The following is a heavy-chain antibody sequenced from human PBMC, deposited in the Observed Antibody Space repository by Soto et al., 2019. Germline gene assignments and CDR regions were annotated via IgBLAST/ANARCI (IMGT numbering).Heavy chain of an antibody. CDR1: GGSISSGGYY. CDR2: IYYSGST. D-gene: IGHD1-1*01. J-gene: IGHJ4*01. Sequence: SETLSLTCTVSGGSISSGGYYWSWIRQHPGKGLEWIGYIYYSGSTYYNPSLKSRVTISVDTSKNQFSLKLSSVTAADTAVYYCARGVTTRPLYYFDYWGHGTLVTVSS. V-gene: IGHV4-31*03. CDR3: ARGVTTRPLYYFDY.